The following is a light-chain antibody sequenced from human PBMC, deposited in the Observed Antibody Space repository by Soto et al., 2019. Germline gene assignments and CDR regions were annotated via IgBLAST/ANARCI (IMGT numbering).Light chain of an antibody. CDR1: SSNIGSNS. V-gene: IGLV1-47*02. J-gene: IGLJ1*01. CDR3: SSYTSRGTYV. Sequence: QSVLTQPPSASGTPGQRVTISCSGGSSNIGSNSVYWYQQLPGTAPKLLIYDNNQRPSGVPDRFSGSKSGTSGSLAISGLRSEDEADYYCSSYTSRGTYVFGTGTKVTVL. CDR2: DNN.